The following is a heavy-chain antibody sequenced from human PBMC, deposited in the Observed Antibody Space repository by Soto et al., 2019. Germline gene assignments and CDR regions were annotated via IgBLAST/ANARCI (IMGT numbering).Heavy chain of an antibody. J-gene: IGHJ4*02. CDR3: ARGIRSSSSPHYFDY. Sequence: GGSLRLSCAASGFTFSDYYMSWIRQAPGKGLEWVSYISSSGSTIYYADSVKGRFTISRDNAKNSLYLQMNSLRAEDTAVYYCARGIRSSSSPHYFDYWGQGTLVTVSS. D-gene: IGHD6-6*01. CDR2: ISSSGSTI. V-gene: IGHV3-11*01. CDR1: GFTFSDYY.